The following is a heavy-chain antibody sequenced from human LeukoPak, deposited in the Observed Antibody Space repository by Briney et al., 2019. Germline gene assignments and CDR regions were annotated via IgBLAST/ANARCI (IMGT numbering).Heavy chain of an antibody. CDR2: ISRSGGST. Sequence: GGSLRLSCAASGFTFSSYAMSWVRQAPGKGLEWVSAISRSGGSTYYADSVKGRFTISRGNSKNTLYLQMNSLRAEDTAVYYCAKDLRGTVVATSNIRPGDYWGQGTLVTVSS. V-gene: IGHV3-23*01. D-gene: IGHD5-12*01. CDR1: GFTFSSYA. CDR3: AKDLRGTVVATSNIRPGDY. J-gene: IGHJ4*02.